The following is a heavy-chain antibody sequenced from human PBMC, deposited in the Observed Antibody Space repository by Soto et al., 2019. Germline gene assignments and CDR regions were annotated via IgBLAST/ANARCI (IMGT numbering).Heavy chain of an antibody. CDR2: TYYRSKWYK. CDR1: GDSVSSNSAA. CDR3: ARGTPVEMATISSSVFRPNWFDP. V-gene: IGHV6-1*01. J-gene: IGHJ5*02. Sequence: SQTLSLTCAISGDSVSSNSAAWNWIRQSPSRGLEWLGRTYYRSKWYKDYAVSVKRRITINPDTSKNQFSLQLNSVTPEETAVYYCARGTPVEMATISSSVFRPNWFDPWGQGTLVTVSS. D-gene: IGHD5-12*01.